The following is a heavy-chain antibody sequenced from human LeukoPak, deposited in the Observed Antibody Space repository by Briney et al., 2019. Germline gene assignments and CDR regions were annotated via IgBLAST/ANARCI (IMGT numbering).Heavy chain of an antibody. D-gene: IGHD2-15*01. Sequence: ASVKVSCKASGYTFTNYYIHWARQAPQEGLEWMGCINPNSGGTKYAQKFQGRVTLTRDTSISTAYMELNRLRSDDTAVYYCARVESLYCSGGSCYDYWGQGTLVTVSS. V-gene: IGHV1-2*02. J-gene: IGHJ4*02. CDR1: GYTFTNYY. CDR2: INPNSGGT. CDR3: ARVESLYCSGGSCYDY.